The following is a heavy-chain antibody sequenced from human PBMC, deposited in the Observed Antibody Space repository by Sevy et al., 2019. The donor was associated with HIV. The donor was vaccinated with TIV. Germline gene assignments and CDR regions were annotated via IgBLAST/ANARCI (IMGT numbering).Heavy chain of an antibody. D-gene: IGHD6-6*01. V-gene: IGHV1-2*04. CDR2: INPNSGGT. J-gene: IGHJ4*02. CDR3: AGEKVYRIAARHFDY. Sequence: ASVKVSCKASGYTFTGYYMHWVRQAPGQGLEWMGWINPNSGGTNYAQKFQGWVTMTRDTSISTAYMELSRLRSDDTAVYYCAGEKVYRIAARHFDYWGQGTLVTVSS. CDR1: GYTFTGYY.